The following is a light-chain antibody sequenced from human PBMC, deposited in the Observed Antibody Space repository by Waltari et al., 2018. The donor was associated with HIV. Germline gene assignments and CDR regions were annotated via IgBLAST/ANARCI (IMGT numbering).Light chain of an antibody. CDR3: ASYTADDTVL. CDR2: EVD. V-gene: IGLV2-14*01. J-gene: IGLJ2*01. Sequence: SDLTQPASVSGFLGQSITISCTGGDSDFGLYNFISWYQQQPGEVPKLLLYEVDTRASGIPGRFSGSKSGNTASLTITGLQIEDEGLYYCASYTADDTVLFGGGTKLTVL. CDR1: DSDFGLYNF.